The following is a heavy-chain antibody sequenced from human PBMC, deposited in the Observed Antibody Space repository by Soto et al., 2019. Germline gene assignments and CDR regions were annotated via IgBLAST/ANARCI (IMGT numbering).Heavy chain of an antibody. CDR3: ARLLEGYYYYGMDV. CDR1: GGSISSYY. J-gene: IGHJ6*02. CDR2: IYYSGST. Sequence: SETLSLTCTVSGGSISSYYWSWILQPPGKGLEWIGYIYYSGSTNYNPSLKSRVTISVDTSKNQFSLKLSSVTAADTAVYYCARLLEGYYYYGMDVWGQGTTVTVS. V-gene: IGHV4-59*08.